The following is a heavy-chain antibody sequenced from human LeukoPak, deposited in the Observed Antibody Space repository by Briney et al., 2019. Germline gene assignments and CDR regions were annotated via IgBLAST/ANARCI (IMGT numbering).Heavy chain of an antibody. CDR2: INHSGST. CDR1: GGSFSGYY. J-gene: IGHJ4*02. V-gene: IGHV4-34*01. CDR3: ARDLGNNRGHDY. Sequence: SETLSLTCAVYGGSFSGYYWSWIRQPPGKGLEWIGEINHSGSTNYNPSLKSRVTISVDTSKNQFSLKLSSVTAADTAVYYCARDLGNNRGHDYWGQGTLVTVSS. D-gene: IGHD5-24*01.